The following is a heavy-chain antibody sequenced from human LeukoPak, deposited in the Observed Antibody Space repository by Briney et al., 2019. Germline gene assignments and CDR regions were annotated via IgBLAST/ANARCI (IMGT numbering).Heavy chain of an antibody. CDR1: GFTFDNYN. CDR2: ISSGTNYI. J-gene: IGHJ4*02. Sequence: GGSLRLSCAASGFTFDNYNMNWVRQAPGKGLEWVSSISSGTNYIFEADSVKGRFTVTKDTALNSLSLQMNSLRADDTAVYYCERSAGRNYFDYWDQGTLVTVSS. D-gene: IGHD6-13*01. CDR3: ERSAGRNYFDY. V-gene: IGHV3-21*01.